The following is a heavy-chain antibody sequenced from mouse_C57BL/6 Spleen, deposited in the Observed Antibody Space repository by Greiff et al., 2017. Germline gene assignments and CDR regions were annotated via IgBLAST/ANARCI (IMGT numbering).Heavy chain of an antibody. J-gene: IGHJ2*01. Sequence: QVQLQQSGAELVRPGASVTLSCKASGYTFTDYEMHWVKQTPVHGLEWIGAIDPETGGTAYNQKFKGKAILTADKSSSTAYMELRSLTSEDSAVYYCTRLDYSNYFDYWCQGTTLTVSS. CDR2: IDPETGGT. V-gene: IGHV1-15*01. CDR3: TRLDYSNYFDY. CDR1: GYTFTDYE. D-gene: IGHD2-5*01.